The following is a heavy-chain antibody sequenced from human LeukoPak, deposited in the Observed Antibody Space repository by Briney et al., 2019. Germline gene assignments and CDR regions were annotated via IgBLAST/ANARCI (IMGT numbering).Heavy chain of an antibody. J-gene: IGHJ4*02. V-gene: IGHV3-11*05. Sequence: GGSLRLSCAASGFTFSDYYMSWIRQPPGKGLEWVSYISPGSSDTNYAASVKGRFTISRDNAKNSLYLQMNSLSAEDTAVYYCVRGGKYSGSWGQGTLVTVSS. CDR3: VRGGKYSGS. CDR1: GFTFSDYY. CDR2: ISPGSSDT. D-gene: IGHD1-26*01.